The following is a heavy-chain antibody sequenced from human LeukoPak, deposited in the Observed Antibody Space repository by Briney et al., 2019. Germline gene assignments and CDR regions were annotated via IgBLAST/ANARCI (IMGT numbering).Heavy chain of an antibody. CDR3: ARAGIVVVHYEDWEWFDP. Sequence: ASVKVSCKASGYTFTGYYMHWVLQAPGQGLEWMGWINPNSGGTNYAQKFQGRVTMTRDTSISTAYMELSRLRSDDTAVYYCARAGIVVVHYEDWEWFDPWGQGTLVTVSS. CDR1: GYTFTGYY. J-gene: IGHJ5*02. V-gene: IGHV1-2*02. CDR2: INPNSGGT. D-gene: IGHD2-2*01.